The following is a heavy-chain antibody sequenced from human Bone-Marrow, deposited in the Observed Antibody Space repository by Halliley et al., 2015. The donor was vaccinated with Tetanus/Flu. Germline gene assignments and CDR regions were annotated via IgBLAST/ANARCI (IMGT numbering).Heavy chain of an antibody. D-gene: IGHD5-18*01. CDR2: VSALNGNT. CDR3: ARDRAGYKYGSL. J-gene: IGHJ4*02. Sequence: LGWMGWVSALNGNTHYAQKFPGRLTMTPDSATSTAYMELSSLGSDDTAVYYCARDRAGYKYGSLWGQGTLVTVSS. V-gene: IGHV1-18*01.